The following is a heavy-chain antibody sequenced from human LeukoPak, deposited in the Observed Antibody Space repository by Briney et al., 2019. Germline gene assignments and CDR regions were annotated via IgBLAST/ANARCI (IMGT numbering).Heavy chain of an antibody. D-gene: IGHD2-21*02. Sequence: GGSLRLSCAASGFTVNTNYMSWVRQAPGKGLEWVSVIYNSGNTYYADSVKGRFTISRDISKNTLYLQMSSLRAEDTAVYYCAKAPMRYCGGDCFVDYWGQGTLVTVSS. CDR1: GFTVNTNY. V-gene: IGHV3-66*01. CDR3: AKAPMRYCGGDCFVDY. CDR2: IYNSGNT. J-gene: IGHJ4*02.